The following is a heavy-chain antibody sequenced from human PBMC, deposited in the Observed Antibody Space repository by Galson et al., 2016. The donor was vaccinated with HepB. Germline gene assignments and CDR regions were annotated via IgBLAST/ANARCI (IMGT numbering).Heavy chain of an antibody. D-gene: IGHD5-12*01. CDR3: ARGYSGYLY. J-gene: IGHJ4*02. Sequence: SLRLSCAASGFSLSSYWMSWVRQAPGKGLEWVANVKYDGSEKYYVDSVKGRFTISRDNAENSLYLQMNSLRAEDSAVYYCARGYSGYLYWGQGTLVTVSS. CDR1: GFSLSSYW. CDR2: VKYDGSEK. V-gene: IGHV3-7*01.